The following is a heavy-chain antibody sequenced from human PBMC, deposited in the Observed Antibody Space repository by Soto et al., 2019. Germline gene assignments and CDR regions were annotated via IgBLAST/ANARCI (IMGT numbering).Heavy chain of an antibody. J-gene: IGHJ4*02. CDR2: IFYSGNT. Sequence: SETLSLTCTVSGGYVTDYYWSWIRQPPGKGLEWIGYIFYSGNTNYNPSLRSRVTISVDTSKNQFSLTLTSVTAADTAVYDCARDSGYGDPFDYWGQGTLVTVPS. V-gene: IGHV4-59*02. D-gene: IGHD4-17*01. CDR1: GGYVTDYY. CDR3: ARDSGYGDPFDY.